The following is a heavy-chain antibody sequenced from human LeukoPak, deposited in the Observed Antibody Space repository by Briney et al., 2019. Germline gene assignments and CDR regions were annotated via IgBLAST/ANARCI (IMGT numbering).Heavy chain of an antibody. Sequence: GGSLRLSCAPSGFTFSSYSMNWVRQAPGKGLEWVSAISGSGGSTYYADSVKGRFTISRDNSKNTLYLQMNSLRAEDTAVYYCAKGGVCSGGSCYFDYWGQGTLVTVSS. V-gene: IGHV3-23*01. D-gene: IGHD2-15*01. CDR3: AKGGVCSGGSCYFDY. CDR1: GFTFSSYS. J-gene: IGHJ4*02. CDR2: ISGSGGST.